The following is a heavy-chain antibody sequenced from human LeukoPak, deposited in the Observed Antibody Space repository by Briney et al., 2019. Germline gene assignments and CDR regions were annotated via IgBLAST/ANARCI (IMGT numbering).Heavy chain of an antibody. CDR1: GGTFSSYA. CDR3: ASSDSSGYYYSLDY. Sequence: SVKVSCKASGGTFSSYAISWVRQAPGHGLEWMGGIIPIFGTANYAQKFQGRVTITTDESMSTAYMELSSLRSEDTAVYYCASSDSSGYYYSLDYWGQGTLVTVSS. D-gene: IGHD3-22*01. J-gene: IGHJ4*02. CDR2: IIPIFGTA. V-gene: IGHV1-69*05.